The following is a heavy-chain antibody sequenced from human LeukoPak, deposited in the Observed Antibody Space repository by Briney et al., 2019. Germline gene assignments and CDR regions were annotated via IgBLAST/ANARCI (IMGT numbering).Heavy chain of an antibody. Sequence: GESLKISCKGSGYSFTSYWIGWVRQMPGKGLEWMGIIYPGDSDTRYSPSFQGQVTISADKSISTAYLQWSSLKASDTAMYYCASGSVVAATPDAFDIWGQGTMVTVSS. CDR1: GYSFTSYW. V-gene: IGHV5-51*01. CDR2: IYPGDSDT. D-gene: IGHD2-15*01. J-gene: IGHJ3*02. CDR3: ASGSVVAATPDAFDI.